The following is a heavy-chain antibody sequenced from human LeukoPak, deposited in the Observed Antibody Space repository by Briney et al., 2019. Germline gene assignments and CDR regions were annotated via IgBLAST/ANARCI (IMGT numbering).Heavy chain of an antibody. V-gene: IGHV4-31*03. Sequence: SQTLSLTCTVSGDSISSGGFHWSWIRQHPGKGLEWIGYIYDSGATSYNPSLKSRLTISVDTSRNQFSLRLSSVTAADSAVYYCARSDSSAYYFDYWGQGTLVTVSS. CDR2: IYDSGAT. D-gene: IGHD3-22*01. CDR3: ARSDSSAYYFDY. CDR1: GDSISSGGFH. J-gene: IGHJ4*02.